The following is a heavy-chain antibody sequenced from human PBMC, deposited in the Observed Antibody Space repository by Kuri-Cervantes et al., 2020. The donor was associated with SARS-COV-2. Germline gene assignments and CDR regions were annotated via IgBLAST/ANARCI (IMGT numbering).Heavy chain of an antibody. J-gene: IGHJ4*02. Sequence: GESLKISCAASGFTFSSYAMSWVRQAPGKGLEWVSAISGSGGSTYYADSVKGRFTISRDNSKNTLYLQMNSLRAEDTAVYYCAKDRAAALKWGQGTRVTGSS. CDR2: ISGSGGST. CDR1: GFTFSSYA. CDR3: AKDRAAALK. D-gene: IGHD6-13*01. V-gene: IGHV3-23*01.